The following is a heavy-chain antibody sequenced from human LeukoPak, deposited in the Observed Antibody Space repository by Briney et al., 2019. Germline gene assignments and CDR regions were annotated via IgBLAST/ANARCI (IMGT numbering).Heavy chain of an antibody. D-gene: IGHD6-19*01. CDR1: GGSISSSSYS. J-gene: IGHJ5*02. CDR3: ARHYRSGWYGVDNWFDP. Sequence: SETLSLTCTVSGGSISSSSYSWGWIRQPPGKGLEWIGSIYYSGSTYYNPSLKSRVTISVDTSKNQFSLKLSSVTAADTAVYYCARHYRSGWYGVDNWFDPWGQGTLVTVSS. CDR2: IYYSGST. V-gene: IGHV4-39*01.